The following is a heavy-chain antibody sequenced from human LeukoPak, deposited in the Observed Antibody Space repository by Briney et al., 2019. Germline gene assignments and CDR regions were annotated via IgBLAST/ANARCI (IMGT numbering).Heavy chain of an antibody. CDR2: IKGDGHEK. CDR1: GFSFSRYW. V-gene: IGHV3-7*01. D-gene: IGHD3-10*01. CDR3: AKEGAYPIITYDS. J-gene: IGHJ5*01. Sequence: GGSLRLSCAAPGFSFSRYWMNWVRQAPGKGLEWVANIKGDGHEKNYVDSVKGRFSISRDNARNSLYLQMDSLRAEGTAVYYCAKEGAYPIITYDSWGQGALVTVSS.